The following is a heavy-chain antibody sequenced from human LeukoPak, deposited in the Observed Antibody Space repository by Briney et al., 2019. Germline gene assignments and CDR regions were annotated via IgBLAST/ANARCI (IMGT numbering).Heavy chain of an antibody. CDR2: IIPIFGTA. CDR3: ARAAAVEMANLYYFDY. CDR1: GGTFSSYA. D-gene: IGHD5-24*01. J-gene: IGHJ4*02. V-gene: IGHV1-69*05. Sequence: ASVKVSCKASGGTFSSYAISWVRQAPGQGLEWMGGIIPIFGTANYAQKFQGRVTITTDESTSTAYMGLSSLRSEDTAVYYCARAAAVEMANLYYFDYWGQGTLVTASS.